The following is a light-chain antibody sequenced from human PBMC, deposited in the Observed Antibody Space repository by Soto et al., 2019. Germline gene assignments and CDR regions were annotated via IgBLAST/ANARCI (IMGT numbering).Light chain of an antibody. Sequence: EKVMTHSPATLSVSPGERVTLSCRASQGLSSNLAWYQQKPGQAPRLLIYGASTRATGIPARFSGSGSGTDFTLTITRLEPEDFAVYYCQDYGNSPLTFGQGTKVDIK. CDR3: QDYGNSPLT. CDR1: QGLSSN. V-gene: IGKV3-15*01. J-gene: IGKJ1*01. CDR2: GAS.